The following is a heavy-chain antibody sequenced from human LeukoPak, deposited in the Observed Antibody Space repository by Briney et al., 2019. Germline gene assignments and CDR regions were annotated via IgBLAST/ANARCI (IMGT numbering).Heavy chain of an antibody. V-gene: IGHV4-59*01. Sequence: PSETLSLTCTVSGGSISNYYWSWIRQPPGKGLEWIGYIYHSGSTYYNPSLKSRVTISVDRSKNQFSLKLSSVTAADTAVYYCARALKEGTDFDYWGQGTLVTVSS. CDR2: IYHSGST. J-gene: IGHJ4*02. CDR3: ARALKEGTDFDY. CDR1: GGSISNYY. D-gene: IGHD1-1*01.